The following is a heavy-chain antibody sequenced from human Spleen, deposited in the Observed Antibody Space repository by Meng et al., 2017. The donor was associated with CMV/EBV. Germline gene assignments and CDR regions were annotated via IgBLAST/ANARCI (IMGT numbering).Heavy chain of an antibody. CDR1: GGSVSSGSYY. Sequence: SETLSLTCTVSGGSVSSGSYYWSWIRQPPGKGLEWIGYIYYSGSTNYNPSLKSRVTISVDTSKNQFSLKLSSVTAADTAVYYCARTIAAAGVDAFDIWGQGTMVTVSS. D-gene: IGHD6-13*01. CDR3: ARTIAAAGVDAFDI. CDR2: IYYSGST. V-gene: IGHV4-61*01. J-gene: IGHJ3*02.